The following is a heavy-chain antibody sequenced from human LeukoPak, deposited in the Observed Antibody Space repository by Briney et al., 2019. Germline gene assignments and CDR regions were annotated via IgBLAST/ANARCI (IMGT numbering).Heavy chain of an antibody. Sequence: ASVKVSCKVSGYTLTELSMHWVRQAPGKGLEWMGGFDPEDGETIYAQKFQGRVTMTEDTSTDTAYMELSSLRSEDTAVYYCATQGGDSRGYYFDYWGQGTLVTVSS. V-gene: IGHV1-24*01. CDR2: FDPEDGET. J-gene: IGHJ4*02. CDR1: GYTLTELS. D-gene: IGHD3-22*01. CDR3: ATQGGDSRGYYFDY.